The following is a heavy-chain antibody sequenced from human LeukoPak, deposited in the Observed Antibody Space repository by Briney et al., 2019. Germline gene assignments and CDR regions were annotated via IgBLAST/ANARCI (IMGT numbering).Heavy chain of an antibody. D-gene: IGHD6-19*01. V-gene: IGHV4-59*01. Sequence: PSETLSLTCTVSGGSISSYYWSWIRQLPGKGLEWIGYIYYSGSTNYNPSLKSRVTISVDTSKNQFSLKLSSVTAADTAVYYCARGGRSGPYYFDYWGQGTLVTVSS. CDR1: GGSISSYY. J-gene: IGHJ4*02. CDR3: ARGGRSGPYYFDY. CDR2: IYYSGST.